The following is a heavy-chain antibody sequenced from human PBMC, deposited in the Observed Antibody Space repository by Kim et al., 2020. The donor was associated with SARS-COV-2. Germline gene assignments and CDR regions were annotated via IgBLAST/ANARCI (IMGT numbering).Heavy chain of an antibody. V-gene: IGHV4-4*02. CDR1: GGSISSSNW. J-gene: IGHJ3*02. CDR3: ARDKGWELSDAFDI. CDR2: IYHSGST. Sequence: SETLSLTCAVSGGSISSSNWWSWVRQPPGKGLEWIGEIYHSGSTNYNPSLKSRVTISVDKSKNQFSLKLSSVTAADTAVYYCARDKGWELSDAFDIWGQGTMVTVSS. D-gene: IGHD1-26*01.